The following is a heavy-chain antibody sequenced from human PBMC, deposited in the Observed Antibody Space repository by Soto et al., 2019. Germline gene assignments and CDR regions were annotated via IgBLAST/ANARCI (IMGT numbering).Heavy chain of an antibody. J-gene: IGHJ4*02. CDR3: GGQDYGAKAYYFEN. Sequence: QLQLQESGSGLVKPSETLSLTCIVSNGSISSRSSYWGWIRQTPGKGLEWIGSIYYIGNTYANPTLNSPVAIAIDTSKTQFALKMHSLTAADTAVYFFGGQDYGAKAYYFENWGQGDLVTVSS. CDR1: NGSISSRSSY. D-gene: IGHD4-17*01. CDR2: IYYIGNT. V-gene: IGHV4-39*01.